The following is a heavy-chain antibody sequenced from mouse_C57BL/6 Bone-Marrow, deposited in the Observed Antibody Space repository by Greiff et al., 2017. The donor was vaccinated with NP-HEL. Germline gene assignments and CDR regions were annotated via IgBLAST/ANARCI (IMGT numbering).Heavy chain of an antibody. CDR1: GYTFTSYW. Sequence: QVQLQQPGAELVKPGASVKLSCKASGYTFTSYWMHWVKQRPGQGLEWIGMIHPNSGSTNYNEKFKSKATLTVDKSSSTAYMQVSSLTSEDSAVYYCARGLTGVGAYWGQGTLVTVSA. CDR2: IHPNSGST. D-gene: IGHD4-1*01. V-gene: IGHV1-64*01. CDR3: ARGLTGVGAY. J-gene: IGHJ3*01.